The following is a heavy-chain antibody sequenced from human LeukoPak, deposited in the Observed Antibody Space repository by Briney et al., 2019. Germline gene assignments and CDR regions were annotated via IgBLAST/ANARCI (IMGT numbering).Heavy chain of an antibody. CDR1: GFTFSSYA. J-gene: IGHJ3*02. V-gene: IGHV3-30-3*01. CDR2: ISYDGSNK. CDR3: ARDSSDAFDI. Sequence: GGSLRLSCAASGFTFSSYAMHWVRQAPGKGLEWVAVISYDGSNKYYADSVKGRFTISRDNSKNTLYLQMNSLRAEDTAVYYCARDSSDAFDIWGQGTMVTVSS.